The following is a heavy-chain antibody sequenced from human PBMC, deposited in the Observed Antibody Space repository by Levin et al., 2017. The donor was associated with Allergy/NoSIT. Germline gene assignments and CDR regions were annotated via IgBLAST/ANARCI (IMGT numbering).Heavy chain of an antibody. V-gene: IGHV4-39*01. Sequence: SQTLSLTCTVSGGSIRSSSYYWGWIRQPPGKGLEWIGSIYYSGSTYYNPSLKSRVTISVDTSKNQFSLKLSSVTAADTAVYYCARHPMLRGGDYWGQGTLVTVSS. CDR3: ARHPMLRGGDY. CDR1: GGSIRSSSYY. J-gene: IGHJ4*02. CDR2: IYYSGST. D-gene: IGHD3-16*01.